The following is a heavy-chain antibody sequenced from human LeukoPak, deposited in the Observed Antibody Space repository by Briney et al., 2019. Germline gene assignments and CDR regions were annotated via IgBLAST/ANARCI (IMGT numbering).Heavy chain of an antibody. D-gene: IGHD3-10*01. Sequence: SETLSLTYTVSGGSISSSNWWSWVRQPPGKGLEWIGEIYHSGSTNYNPSLKSRVTISVDKSKNQFSLKLSSVTAADTAVYYCARGFSTTRQRSTMVRGRAFDIWGQGTMVTVSS. J-gene: IGHJ3*02. CDR3: ARGFSTTRQRSTMVRGRAFDI. V-gene: IGHV4-4*02. CDR1: GGSISSSNW. CDR2: IYHSGST.